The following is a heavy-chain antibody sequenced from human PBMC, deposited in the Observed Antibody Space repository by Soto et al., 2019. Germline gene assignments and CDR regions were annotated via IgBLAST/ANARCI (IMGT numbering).Heavy chain of an antibody. CDR2: ISAYNGNT. Sequence: EASVKVSCKASGYTFTSYGISWVRQAPGQGLEWMGWISAYNGNTNYAQKLQGRVTITADKSTSTAYMELSSLRSEDTAVYYCARVIVVVPAAIVDYYYYGMDVWGQGTTVTVSS. CDR1: GYTFTSYG. CDR3: ARVIVVVPAAIVDYYYYGMDV. V-gene: IGHV1-18*04. J-gene: IGHJ6*02. D-gene: IGHD2-2*01.